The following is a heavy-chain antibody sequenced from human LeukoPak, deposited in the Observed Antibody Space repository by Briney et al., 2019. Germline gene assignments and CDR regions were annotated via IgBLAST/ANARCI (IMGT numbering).Heavy chain of an antibody. V-gene: IGHV4-4*07. CDR3: ARDRVGVDNYDFWSGYYRLAFDI. CDR1: GGSISSYY. J-gene: IGHJ3*02. CDR2: IYTSGNT. Sequence: SETLSLTCTVSGGSISSYYWSWIRQPAGQGLEWIGRIYTSGNTNYNPSLKSRVTMSVDTSKTQFSLILSSVTAADTAVYYCARDRVGVDNYDFWSGYYRLAFDIWGQGTMVTVSS. D-gene: IGHD3-3*01.